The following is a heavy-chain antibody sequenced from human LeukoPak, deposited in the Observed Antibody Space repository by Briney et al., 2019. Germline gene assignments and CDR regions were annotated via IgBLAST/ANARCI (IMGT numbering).Heavy chain of an antibody. D-gene: IGHD5-24*01. CDR3: AKDIGDVEMAHYFDY. CDR2: ISSSGSTI. Sequence: PGGSLRLSCAASGFTFSSYEMNWVRQAPGKGLEWVSYISSSGSTIYYADSVKGRFTISRDNAKNSLYLQMNSLRAEDTALYYCAKDIGDVEMAHYFDYWGQGTLVTVSS. V-gene: IGHV3-48*03. J-gene: IGHJ4*02. CDR1: GFTFSSYE.